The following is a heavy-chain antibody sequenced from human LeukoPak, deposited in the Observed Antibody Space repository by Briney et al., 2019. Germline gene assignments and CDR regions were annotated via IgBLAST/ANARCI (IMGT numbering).Heavy chain of an antibody. D-gene: IGHD5-18*01. CDR3: AREGGYSYGPNWFDP. CDR2: INPNSGGT. CDR1: GYTFTGYY. Sequence: ASVKVSCKASGYTFTGYYMHWVRQAPGQGLEWMGWINPNSGGTNYAQKFQGRVTMTRDTSISTAYMELSRLRSDDTAVYYCAREGGYSYGPNWFDPWGQGTLVTVFS. J-gene: IGHJ5*02. V-gene: IGHV1-2*02.